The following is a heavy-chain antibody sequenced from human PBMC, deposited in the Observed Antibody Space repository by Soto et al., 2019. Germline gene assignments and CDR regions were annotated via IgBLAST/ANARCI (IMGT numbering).Heavy chain of an antibody. D-gene: IGHD1-1*01. CDR3: ARELERIIDYPERTIDP. J-gene: IGHJ5*02. V-gene: IGHV1-2*02. CDR1: GYTFTGYY. Sequence: GASVKVSCKASGYTFTGYYMHWVRQAPGQGLEWMGWINPNSGGTNYAQKFQGRVTMTRDTSISTAYMELSRLRSDDTAVYYCARELERIIDYPERTIDPWGQGTLVTVSS. CDR2: INPNSGGT.